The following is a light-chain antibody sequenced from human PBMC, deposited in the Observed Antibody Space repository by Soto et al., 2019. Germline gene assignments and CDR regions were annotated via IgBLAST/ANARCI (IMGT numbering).Light chain of an antibody. J-gene: IGLJ2*01. CDR1: SSNIGSHT. V-gene: IGLV1-44*01. CDR2: SNT. CDR3: AAWDDSLNGVV. Sequence: QSVLTQPPSASGTPGQTIAISCSGGSSNIGSHTVNWYQQLPGTAPRLLIYSNTQRPSGVPDRFSGSKSGTSASLAISGLQSEYXGXXYCAAWDDSLNGVVFGGGTKLTVL.